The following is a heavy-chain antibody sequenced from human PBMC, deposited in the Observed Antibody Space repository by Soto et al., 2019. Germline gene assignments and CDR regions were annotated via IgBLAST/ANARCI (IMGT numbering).Heavy chain of an antibody. V-gene: IGHV3-7*01. CDR3: ARIRADTAMLMEDY. Sequence: GGSLRLSCAASGFIFSNYWMSWVRQAPGKGLEWVANINQDGREKYYVDSVKGRFIISRDNAKNSVFLQMNSLRAGDTAAYYRARIRADTAMLMEDYWGQGVLVTVSS. D-gene: IGHD5-18*01. CDR1: GFIFSNYW. J-gene: IGHJ4*02. CDR2: INQDGREK.